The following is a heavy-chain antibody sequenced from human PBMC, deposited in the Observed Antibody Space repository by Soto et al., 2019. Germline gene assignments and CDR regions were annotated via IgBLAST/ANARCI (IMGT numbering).Heavy chain of an antibody. Sequence: GGSLSLSCAASGFTFSSYDMHWVRQATGKGLEWVSAIGTAGDTYYPGSVKGRFTISRENAKNSLYLQMNSLRAEDMAVYYCARGSSSLGFDPWGQGTLVTVSS. CDR1: GFTFSSYD. CDR2: IGTAGDT. J-gene: IGHJ5*02. V-gene: IGHV3-13*01. D-gene: IGHD6-6*01. CDR3: ARGSSSLGFDP.